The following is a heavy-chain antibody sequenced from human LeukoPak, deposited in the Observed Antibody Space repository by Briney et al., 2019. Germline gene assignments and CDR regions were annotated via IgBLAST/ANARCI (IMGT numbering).Heavy chain of an antibody. V-gene: IGHV4-59*01. J-gene: IGHJ4*02. CDR3: ARGVWSRYSGVSIDS. Sequence: SETLSLTCTVSGASISDYYWSWIRHPPGKGLEWIGHVYYTGTTNYSPSLKSRVTISVDTSNNQFSLKLNSMAAGDTAVYYCARGVWSRYSGVSIDSWGQGTLVTVSS. CDR2: VYYTGTT. D-gene: IGHD3-3*01. CDR1: GASISDYY.